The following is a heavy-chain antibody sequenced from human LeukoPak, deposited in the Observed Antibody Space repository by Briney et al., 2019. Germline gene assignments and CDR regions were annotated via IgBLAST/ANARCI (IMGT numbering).Heavy chain of an antibody. CDR3: ARVVSDY. Sequence: ASVNVSCKASGYTFTGYYMHWVRQAPGQGLEWMGWINPNSGDTNFAQKFQGRVTMTTDTSISTAYMELSRLRSDDTAMYYCARVVSDYWGQGTLVTVSS. V-gene: IGHV1-2*02. CDR1: GYTFTGYY. J-gene: IGHJ4*02. D-gene: IGHD3-16*01. CDR2: INPNSGDT.